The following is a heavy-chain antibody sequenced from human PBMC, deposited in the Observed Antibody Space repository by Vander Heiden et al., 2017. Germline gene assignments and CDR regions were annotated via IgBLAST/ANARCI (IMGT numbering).Heavy chain of an antibody. V-gene: IGHV1-69*06. CDR1: GGTDSRYA. D-gene: IGHD1-26*01. Sequence: QVQLVQSGAEVKKPGSSVKVSCKAPGGTDSRYAISWVRQAPGQGLEWMGGIIPIFGTANYAQKFQGRVTITADKSTSTAYMELSSLRSEDTAVYYCARDFLSGISGRGWFDPWGQGTLVTVSS. CDR2: IIPIFGTA. CDR3: ARDFLSGISGRGWFDP. J-gene: IGHJ5*02.